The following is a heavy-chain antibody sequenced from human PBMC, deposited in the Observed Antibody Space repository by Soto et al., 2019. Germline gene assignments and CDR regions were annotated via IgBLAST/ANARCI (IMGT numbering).Heavy chain of an antibody. Sequence: ASVKFSCKASGYTFTSYAMHWVRQAPGQRLEWMGWINAGNGNTKYSQKFQGRVTITRDTSASTAYMELSSLRSEDTAVYYCARAHYDILTGYSLNWFDPWGQGTLVTVSS. D-gene: IGHD3-9*01. CDR3: ARAHYDILTGYSLNWFDP. J-gene: IGHJ5*02. CDR2: INAGNGNT. V-gene: IGHV1-3*01. CDR1: GYTFTSYA.